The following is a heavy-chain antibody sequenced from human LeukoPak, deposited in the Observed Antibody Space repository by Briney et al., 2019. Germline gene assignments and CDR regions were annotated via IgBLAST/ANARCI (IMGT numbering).Heavy chain of an antibody. CDR1: GFTFRSFW. V-gene: IGHV3-74*01. D-gene: IGHD6-19*01. Sequence: GGSLRLSCAASGFTFRSFWMHWVRQVPGKGLGWVSRINTDESNIIYADSVKGRFTISRDNAKNTLYLQMNSLSAEDTAIYYGARDDSVTGPTTFHYWGRGTLVTVSS. CDR3: ARDDSVTGPTTFHY. CDR2: INTDESNI. J-gene: IGHJ4*02.